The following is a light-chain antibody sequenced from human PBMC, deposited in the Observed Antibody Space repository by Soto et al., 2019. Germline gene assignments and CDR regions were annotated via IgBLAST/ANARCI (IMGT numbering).Light chain of an antibody. J-gene: IGKJ1*01. CDR2: DGS. CDR1: QSLSNW. V-gene: IGKV1-5*01. Sequence: DIQMTQSPSTLSASVGDRVTITCRASQSLSNWLAWYQQKPGKAPKLLIYDGSTLKSGVPSRFSGSGSGTEFTLTSSSLQPDDFAAYYCQQYSRFLWTFGQGTKLEIK. CDR3: QQYSRFLWT.